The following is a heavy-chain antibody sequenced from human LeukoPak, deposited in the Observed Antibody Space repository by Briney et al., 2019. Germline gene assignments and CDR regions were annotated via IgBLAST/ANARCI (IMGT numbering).Heavy chain of an antibody. D-gene: IGHD3-22*01. Sequence: ASVKVSCKASGYTFTGYYMHWVRQAPGQGVEWMGWINPNSGGTNYAQKFQGRVTMTRDTSISTAYMELSRLRSDDTAVYYCARVPYYDLYYFDYWGQGTLVTVSS. CDR1: GYTFTGYY. CDR3: ARVPYYDLYYFDY. J-gene: IGHJ4*02. V-gene: IGHV1-2*02. CDR2: INPNSGGT.